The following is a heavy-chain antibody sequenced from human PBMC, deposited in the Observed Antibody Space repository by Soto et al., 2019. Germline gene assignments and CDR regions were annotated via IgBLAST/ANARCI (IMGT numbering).Heavy chain of an antibody. J-gene: IGHJ4*02. V-gene: IGHV4-30-4*01. Sequence: PSETLSLTCTVSGGSMSRGEYFWTWIRQPPGKGLEWIGSMFYSGSTFYNPSLESRLTLSLDTSNNQVFLDLRSVTAADTAIYFCARGSNAQVWATFRSYYFDSWGQGALVTVSS. D-gene: IGHD3-16*02. CDR2: MFYSGST. CDR1: GGSMSRGEYF. CDR3: ARGSNAQVWATFRSYYFDS.